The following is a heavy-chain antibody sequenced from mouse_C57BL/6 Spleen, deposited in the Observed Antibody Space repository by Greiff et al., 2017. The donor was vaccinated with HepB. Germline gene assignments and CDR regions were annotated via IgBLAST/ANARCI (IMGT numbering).Heavy chain of an antibody. Sequence: QVQLQQSGPELVKPGASVKISCKASGYAFSSSWMNWVKQRPGKGLEWIGRIYPGDGDTNYNGKFKGKATLTADKSSSTAYMQLSSLTSEDSAVYFCARWGIYDYDGAWFADWGQGTLVTVSA. D-gene: IGHD2-4*01. CDR3: ARWGIYDYDGAWFAD. CDR2: IYPGDGDT. J-gene: IGHJ3*01. V-gene: IGHV1-82*01. CDR1: GYAFSSSW.